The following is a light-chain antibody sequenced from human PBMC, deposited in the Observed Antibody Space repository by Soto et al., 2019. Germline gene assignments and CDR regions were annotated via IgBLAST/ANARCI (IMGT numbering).Light chain of an antibody. CDR2: EAT. V-gene: IGLV2-23*01. CDR3: SKERANTHVV. J-gene: IGLJ2*01. CDR1: SSDVGSYDL. Sequence: QSALTQPASVSGSPGQSITISCTGTSSDVGSYDLVSWYQQHPGKAPKLVIYEATQRASGISDRFSGSESGNTASLTISGLQAEDEADYYSSKERANTHVVFGGGTKLTVL.